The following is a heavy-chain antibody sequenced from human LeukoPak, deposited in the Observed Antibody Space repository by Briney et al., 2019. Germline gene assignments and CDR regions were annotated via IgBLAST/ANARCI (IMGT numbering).Heavy chain of an antibody. D-gene: IGHD2-2*01. Sequence: NGNTNYAQKLQGRVTMTTDTSTSTAYMELRSLRSDDTAVYYCARVFYCSSTSCRKHAFDIWGQGTMVTVSS. J-gene: IGHJ3*02. CDR2: NGNT. CDR3: ARVFYCSSTSCRKHAFDI. V-gene: IGHV1-18*01.